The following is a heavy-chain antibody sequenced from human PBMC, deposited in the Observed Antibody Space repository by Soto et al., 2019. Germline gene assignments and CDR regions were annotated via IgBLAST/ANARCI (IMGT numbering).Heavy chain of an antibody. D-gene: IGHD3-16*01. CDR1: GASLGGFH. Sequence: KTSETLSLTCAIYGASLGGFHWTWLRQAPGKXLEWIGELIHGGSTNYNPSLKSRVSFSLDTSKNQFSLHLMSVTAADTAVYYCARSPLGYDYVRQTWREVGDSFDIWGRGTMVTVSS. J-gene: IGHJ3*02. V-gene: IGHV4-34*12. CDR2: LIHGGST. CDR3: ARSPLGYDYVRQTWREVGDSFDI.